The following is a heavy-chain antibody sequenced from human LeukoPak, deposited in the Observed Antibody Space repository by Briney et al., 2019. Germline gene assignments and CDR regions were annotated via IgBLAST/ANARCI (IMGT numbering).Heavy chain of an antibody. V-gene: IGHV3-7*01. J-gene: IGHJ4*02. Sequence: GGPLRLSCVAAGFTFNNYWMSWVRQAPGKGLEWVANIKQDGSEKYYVDSVKGRFTISRDNAKNSLFLQMNSLRTEDTAVYYCARDAVTANWGQGTLVTVSS. CDR3: ARDAVTAN. CDR2: IKQDGSEK. D-gene: IGHD1-14*01. CDR1: GFTFNNYW.